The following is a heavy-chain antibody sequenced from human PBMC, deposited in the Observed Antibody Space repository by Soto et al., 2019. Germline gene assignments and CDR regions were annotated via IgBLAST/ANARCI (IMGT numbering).Heavy chain of an antibody. D-gene: IGHD3-3*01. J-gene: IGHJ5*02. Sequence: PGGSLRLSCSGSGFTFSRYSLMWFLQAPGKGLEYVSTINSIGDNTWYAGSVKGRFTTSRDNSMNTVYLQMSSLRSEDTSVYYCVTFYHFWSCSTEVLGPAPWGQGTLVTVSS. CDR3: VTFYHFWSCSTEVLGPAP. V-gene: IGHV3-64D*08. CDR1: GFTFSRYS. CDR2: INSIGDNT.